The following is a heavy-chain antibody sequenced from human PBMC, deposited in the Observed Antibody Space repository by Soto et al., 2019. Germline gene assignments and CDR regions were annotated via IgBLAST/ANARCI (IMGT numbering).Heavy chain of an antibody. Sequence: LRLSCAASGFTFSSYSMNWVRQAPGKGLEWVSSISSSSSYIYYRDSVKGRFTISRDNAKNSLYLQMNSLRAEDTAVYYCARSGYGFYYYYGMDVWGQGTTVTVSS. CDR3: ARSGYGFYYYYGMDV. CDR2: ISSSSSYI. CDR1: GFTFSSYS. D-gene: IGHD5-12*01. V-gene: IGHV3-21*01. J-gene: IGHJ6*02.